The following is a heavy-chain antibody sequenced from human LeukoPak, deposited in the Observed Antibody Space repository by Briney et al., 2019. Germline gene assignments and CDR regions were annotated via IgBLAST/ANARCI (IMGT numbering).Heavy chain of an antibody. CDR2: IYYSGST. V-gene: IGHV4-39*07. CDR3: ARGYYYDSSGYYEYTY. J-gene: IGHJ4*02. Sequence: WVRQPPGKGLEWIGSIYYSGSTYYNPSLKSRVTISVDTSKDQFSLKLSSVTAADTAVYYCARGYYYDSSGYYEYTYWGQGTLVTVSS. D-gene: IGHD3-22*01.